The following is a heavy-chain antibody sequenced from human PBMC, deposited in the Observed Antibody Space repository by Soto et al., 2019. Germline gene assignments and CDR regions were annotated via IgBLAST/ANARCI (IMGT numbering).Heavy chain of an antibody. J-gene: IGHJ4*02. D-gene: IGHD3-22*01. CDR2: ISGSGGST. V-gene: IGHV3-23*04. Sequence: VQLVESGGGVVQPGRSLRLSCVASEFTFSSYGMHWVRQAPGKGLEWVSAISGSGGSTYYADSVKGRFTISRDNSKNTLYLQMNSLRAEDTAVYYCAKFSYYDSSGYGEDYFDYWGQGTLVTVSS. CDR1: EFTFSSYG. CDR3: AKFSYYDSSGYGEDYFDY.